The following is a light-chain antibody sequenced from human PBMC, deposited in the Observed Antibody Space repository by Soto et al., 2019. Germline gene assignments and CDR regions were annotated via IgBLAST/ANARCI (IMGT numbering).Light chain of an antibody. Sequence: VLTQPPSASGTPGQRVTISCSGSSSNIGSGFVYWYQHLPGTAPKLLISTNNERPSGVPDRFSGSKSGTSASLAISGLRSEDEADYYCAAWDDSLSGHVSGSGTKVTV. J-gene: IGLJ1*01. CDR3: AAWDDSLSGHV. CDR2: TNN. V-gene: IGLV1-47*02. CDR1: SSNIGSGF.